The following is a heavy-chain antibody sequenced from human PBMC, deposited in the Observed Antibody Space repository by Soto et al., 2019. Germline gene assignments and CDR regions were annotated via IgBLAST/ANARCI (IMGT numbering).Heavy chain of an antibody. D-gene: IGHD2-2*01. CDR2: IYYAGTT. CDR3: ARLGAFYQAMES. V-gene: IGHV4-59*08. J-gene: IGHJ1*01. CDR1: GGSMRRYY. Sequence: PSETLSLTCTVSGGSMRRYYWSWIRQPQGKGLEWIGYIYYAGTTTYNPSLQSRVSISLDTSNNEVSLKLTSVTAADTAVYFCARLGAFYQAMESWGQGTLVTVSS.